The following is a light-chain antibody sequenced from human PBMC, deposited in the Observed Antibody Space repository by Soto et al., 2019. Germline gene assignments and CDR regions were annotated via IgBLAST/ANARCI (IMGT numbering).Light chain of an antibody. Sequence: EIVMTQSPATLSVSPGERATLSCRASQSVSSNLAWYHQKPGQAPRPLIYGASTRPTGIPARFSGSGSGTEFTLTISSLQSEDFAVYYCQQYNNWPPITFGQGPGLEIK. J-gene: IGKJ5*01. CDR3: QQYNNWPPIT. CDR2: GAS. CDR1: QSVSSN. V-gene: IGKV3-15*01.